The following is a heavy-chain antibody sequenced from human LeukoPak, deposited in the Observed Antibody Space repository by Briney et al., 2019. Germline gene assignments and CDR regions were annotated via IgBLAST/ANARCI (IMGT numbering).Heavy chain of an antibody. D-gene: IGHD5-24*01. CDR3: AKGGDDYNYYFDY. CDR1: GFTFSDYA. V-gene: IGHV3-23*01. CDR2: ISGSGGSI. J-gene: IGHJ4*02. Sequence: PGGSLRLSCTASGFTFSDYAMSWVRQAPGKGLEWVSGISGSGGSIRYADSVKGRFIISRDNSKNTLYLQMNSLRAEDTAVYYCAKGGDDYNYYFDYWGQETLVTVSS.